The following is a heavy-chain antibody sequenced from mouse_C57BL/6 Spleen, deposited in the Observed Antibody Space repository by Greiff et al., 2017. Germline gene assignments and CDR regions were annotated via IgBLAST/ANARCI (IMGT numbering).Heavy chain of an antibody. CDR3: ARGWDDGYYPFAY. CDR1: GYTFTSYW. Sequence: QVQLKQPGAELVKPGASVKLSCKASGYTFTSYWMHWVKQRPGRGLEWIGRIDPNSGGTKYNEKFKSKATLTVDKPSSTAYMQLSSLTSEDSAVYYCARGWDDGYYPFAYWGQGTLVTVSA. V-gene: IGHV1-72*01. D-gene: IGHD2-3*01. CDR2: IDPNSGGT. J-gene: IGHJ3*01.